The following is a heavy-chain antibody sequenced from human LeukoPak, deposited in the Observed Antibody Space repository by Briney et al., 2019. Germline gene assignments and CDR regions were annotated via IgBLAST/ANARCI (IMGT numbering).Heavy chain of an antibody. CDR1: GFPFDDYG. J-gene: IGHJ4*02. Sequence: PGGTLRLSCAASGFPFDDYGVSWVRQAPGKGLEWVSGINWNGGSTGYADSVKGRFTISRDNAKNSLYLQMNSLRAEDTALYYCARIYYYDSSGSSFDYWGQGTLVTVSS. CDR2: INWNGGST. V-gene: IGHV3-20*04. CDR3: ARIYYYDSSGSSFDY. D-gene: IGHD3-22*01.